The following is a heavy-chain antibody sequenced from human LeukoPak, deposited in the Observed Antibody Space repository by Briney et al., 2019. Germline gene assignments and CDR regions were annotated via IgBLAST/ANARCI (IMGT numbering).Heavy chain of an antibody. J-gene: IGHJ1*01. CDR3: ATGSSSWYGEYFQH. CDR2: ISGSGGST. Sequence: GGSLRLSCAASGFTFSSYAMSWVRQAPGKGLEWVSAISGSGGSTYYADAVKGRFTISRDNSKNTLYLQMNSLRAEDTAVYYCATGSSSWYGEYFQHWGQGTLVTVSS. V-gene: IGHV3-23*01. CDR1: GFTFSSYA. D-gene: IGHD6-13*01.